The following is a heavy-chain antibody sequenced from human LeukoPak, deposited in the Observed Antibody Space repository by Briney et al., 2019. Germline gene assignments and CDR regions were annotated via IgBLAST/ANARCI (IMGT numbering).Heavy chain of an antibody. D-gene: IGHD2-21*02. Sequence: RXMPGKGXXXXXIIYPGDSDTRYRPSFQGQVTISGDKYISTAYLQWSSLKASDTAMYYCARRIYCGGDCYYFDYWGQGTLVTVSS. J-gene: IGHJ4*02. CDR2: IYPGDSDT. CDR3: ARRIYCGGDCYYFDY. V-gene: IGHV5-51*01.